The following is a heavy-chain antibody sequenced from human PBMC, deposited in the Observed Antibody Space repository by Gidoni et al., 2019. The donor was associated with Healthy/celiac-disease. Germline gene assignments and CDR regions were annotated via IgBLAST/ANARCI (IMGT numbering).Heavy chain of an antibody. V-gene: IGHV4-34*01. CDR2: INHSGST. Sequence: QVQLQQCGAGLLKPSEPLSLTCAVYGGSFSGSYWSWTRQHPGKGREWIGEINHSGSTHYNPSLNSRVTLSVDTAKNQCSLKLSSVTAADTAVYYCARGCSQWLVRVGSNWFDPGGQGTLVTVSS. D-gene: IGHD6-19*01. CDR1: GGSFSGSY. J-gene: IGHJ5*02. CDR3: ARGCSQWLVRVGSNWFDP.